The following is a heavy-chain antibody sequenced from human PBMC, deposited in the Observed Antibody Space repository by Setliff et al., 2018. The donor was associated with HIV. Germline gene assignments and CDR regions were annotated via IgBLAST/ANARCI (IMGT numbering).Heavy chain of an antibody. CDR2: ITWNRAII. D-gene: IGHD2-21*02. Sequence: GGSLRLSCTASGFNFNHYAMHWVRQVPGKGLEWVSGITWNRAIIAYADSVKGRFTVSRDDAENSLYLQMSSLGPEDMGLYYCARGPHRRDGYNFDSWGQGALVTVSS. J-gene: IGHJ4*02. V-gene: IGHV3-9*03. CDR3: ARGPHRRDGYNFDS. CDR1: GFNFNHYA.